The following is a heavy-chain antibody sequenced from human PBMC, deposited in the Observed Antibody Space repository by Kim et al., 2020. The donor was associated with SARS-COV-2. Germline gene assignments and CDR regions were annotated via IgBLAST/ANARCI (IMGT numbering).Heavy chain of an antibody. CDR3: ARGGAAASPEYYGMDV. Sequence: KFQGRVTITADESTSTAYMELSSLRSEDTAVYYCARGGAAASPEYYGMDVWGQGTTVTVSS. V-gene: IGHV1-69*01. J-gene: IGHJ6*02. D-gene: IGHD6-13*01.